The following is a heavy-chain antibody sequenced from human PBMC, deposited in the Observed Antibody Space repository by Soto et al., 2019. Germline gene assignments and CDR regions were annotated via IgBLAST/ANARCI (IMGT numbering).Heavy chain of an antibody. CDR1: GGSISSGGYY. Sequence: SETLSLPCTVSGGSISSGGYYWSWIRQHPGKGLEWIGYIYYSGSTYYNPSLKSRVTISVDTSKNQFSLKLSSVTAADTSVYYCARGGIAAAAPPDYWGQGTLVSASS. V-gene: IGHV4-31*03. CDR3: ARGGIAAAAPPDY. D-gene: IGHD6-13*01. J-gene: IGHJ4*02. CDR2: IYYSGST.